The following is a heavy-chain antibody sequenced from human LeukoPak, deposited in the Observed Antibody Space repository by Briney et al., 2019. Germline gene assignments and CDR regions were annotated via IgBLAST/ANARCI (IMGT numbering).Heavy chain of an antibody. J-gene: IGHJ6*03. CDR2: LTGSGGNT. Sequence: GGSLRLSCAASGFTFSSYAMSWVRQAPGKGLEWVSGLTGSGGNTYYADSVKGRFTISRDNSKNTLSLQINSRRAEDAAVYYCVKFQGIQHYNYHMDVWGKGTTVTVSS. CDR1: GFTFSSYA. CDR3: VKFQGIQHYNYHMDV. V-gene: IGHV3-23*01.